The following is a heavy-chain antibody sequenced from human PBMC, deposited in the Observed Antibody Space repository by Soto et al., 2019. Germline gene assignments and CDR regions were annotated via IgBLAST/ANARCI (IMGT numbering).Heavy chain of an antibody. CDR3: ARRGVERGMDV. Sequence: QLHLREPGPGRVNPSGTLSLTCTVSVGSIGTIPSSGAGIRQPPGKGLEWIGSTHYSGGTYYNPSLKSRVTIAVDTSKNQISLKLSSVTAADTAVYYCARRGVERGMDVWGQGTTVTVSS. J-gene: IGHJ6*02. CDR1: VGSIGTIPSS. CDR2: THYSGGT. V-gene: IGHV4-39*01. D-gene: IGHD3-10*01.